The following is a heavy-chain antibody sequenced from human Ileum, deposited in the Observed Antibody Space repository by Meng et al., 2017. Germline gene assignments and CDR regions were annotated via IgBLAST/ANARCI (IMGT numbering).Heavy chain of an antibody. CDR2: IYPHNGAT. J-gene: IGHJ4*02. CDR1: GYTFTGNH. D-gene: IGHD5/OR15-5a*01. Sequence: QVRLGQSGAEVTKPGASVIVSCKTPGYTFTGNHMPWVRQAPGQGLEWMGRIYPHNGATNYAQTFQGRVTMTEDTSIATAYMESNRLTYYDTAVYYCARGVSDNWGQGTLVTVSS. CDR3: ARGVSDN. V-gene: IGHV1-2*06.